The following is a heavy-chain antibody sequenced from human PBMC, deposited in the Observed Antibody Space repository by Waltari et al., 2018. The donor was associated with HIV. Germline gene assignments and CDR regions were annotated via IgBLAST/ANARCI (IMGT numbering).Heavy chain of an antibody. Sequence: QVQLVQSGAEVKRPGASVKVSCQASGYTFTHPYVFWVLQVPGPGLEWMGWMNPNGGATKYAQKFQGRISMTRDTSITTAYMELSGLRSDDTAIFYCVRDRGLNWNGDIWGQGTLVTVSS. J-gene: IGHJ4*02. CDR2: MNPNGGAT. D-gene: IGHD3-3*01. CDR1: GYTFTHPY. V-gene: IGHV1-2*02. CDR3: VRDRGLNWNGDI.